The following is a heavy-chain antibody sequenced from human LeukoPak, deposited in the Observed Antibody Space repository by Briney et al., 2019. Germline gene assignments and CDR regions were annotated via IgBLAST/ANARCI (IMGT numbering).Heavy chain of an antibody. V-gene: IGHV4-34*01. Sequence: SETLSLTCAVYGGSFSGYYWSWIRQPPGKGLEWIGEINHSGSTNCNPSLKSRVTISVDTSKNQFSLKLSSVTAADTAVYYCARGKPGIAAAGTGEQDYWGQGTLVTVSS. J-gene: IGHJ4*02. CDR3: ARGKPGIAAAGTGEQDY. CDR1: GGSFSGYY. D-gene: IGHD6-13*01. CDR2: INHSGST.